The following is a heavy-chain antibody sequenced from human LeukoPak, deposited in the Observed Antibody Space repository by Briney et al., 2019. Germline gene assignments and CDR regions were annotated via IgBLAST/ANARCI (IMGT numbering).Heavy chain of an antibody. D-gene: IGHD4/OR15-4a*01. J-gene: IGHJ4*02. CDR3: ARNVLPSYFDY. CDR2: INSDGSST. V-gene: IGHV3-74*01. Sequence: GGSLRLSCAASGFTFSSYWMHWVRQAPGKGLVWVSRINSDGSSTNYADSVKGRFTISRDNAKTTLYLQMTSLRAQDTAVYYSARNVLPSYFDYCGQGTLVTVSS. CDR1: GFTFSSYW.